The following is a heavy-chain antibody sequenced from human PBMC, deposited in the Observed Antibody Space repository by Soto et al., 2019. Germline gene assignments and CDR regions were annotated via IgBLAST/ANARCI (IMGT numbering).Heavy chain of an antibody. CDR2: IIPILGTG. Sequence: QVQLVQSGPEVKKSGSSVKVSCKLSGGTCTSETISWVRQAPGQGLECMVRIIPILGTGNYAQKFQGRITICEDKSTNTGYMASSSVTSEDTSVYVWWKGEGAYNMGTFPFYSMDGWGNGTTVTVS. V-gene: IGHV1-69*08. CDR3: WKGEGAYNMGTFPFYSMDG. D-gene: IGHD2-8*02. CDR1: GGTCTSET. J-gene: IGHJ6*04.